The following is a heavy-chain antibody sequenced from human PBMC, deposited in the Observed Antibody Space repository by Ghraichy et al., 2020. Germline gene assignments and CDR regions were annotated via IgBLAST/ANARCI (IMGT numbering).Heavy chain of an antibody. D-gene: IGHD3-9*01. CDR3: AKNLRLFDWLLTRGY. CDR2: IRFDGSNE. V-gene: IGHV3-30*02. Sequence: GWSLRLSCAASGFTFSNYDMHWVRQAPGKGLEWVGLIRFDGSNEHYADSVQGRFTISRDNSKNTLYLQMNSLRHEDTAVYYCAKNLRLFDWLLTRGYWGQGTLVTVSS. J-gene: IGHJ4*02. CDR1: GFTFSNYD.